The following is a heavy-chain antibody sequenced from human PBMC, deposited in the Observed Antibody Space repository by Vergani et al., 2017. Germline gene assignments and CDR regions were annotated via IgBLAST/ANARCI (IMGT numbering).Heavy chain of an antibody. V-gene: IGHV3-33*01. J-gene: IGHJ2*01. CDR3: ARGGEAAGPPYWYFDL. CDR1: GFTFSSYG. D-gene: IGHD6-13*01. CDR2: IWYDGSNK. Sequence: QVQLVESGGGVVQPGRSLRLSCAASGFTFSSYGMHWVRQAPGKGLGWVAVIWYDGSNKYYADSVKGRFTISRDNSKNTLYLQMNSLRAEDTAVYYCARGGEAAGPPYWYFDLWGRGTLVTVSS.